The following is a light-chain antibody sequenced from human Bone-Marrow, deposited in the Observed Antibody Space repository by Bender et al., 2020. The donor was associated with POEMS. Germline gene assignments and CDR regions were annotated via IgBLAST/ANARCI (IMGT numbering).Light chain of an antibody. J-gene: IGLJ3*02. Sequence: QSALTQPPSASGSPGQSITISCTGTSSDVGDHDFVSWYQQHPGKAPKLIIYDVTNRPSGVSNRFSGSKSGNTASLTISGLQADDEADYYCNSYTSHSTRVFGGGTKLTVL. V-gene: IGLV2-14*01. CDR3: NSYTSHSTRV. CDR2: DVT. CDR1: SSDVGDHDF.